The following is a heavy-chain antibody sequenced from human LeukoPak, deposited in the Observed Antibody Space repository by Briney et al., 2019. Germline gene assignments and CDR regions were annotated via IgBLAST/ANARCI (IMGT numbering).Heavy chain of an antibody. D-gene: IGHD2-2*01. Sequence: SETLSLTCTVSGGSISSSSYYWGWIRQPPGKGLEWIGSIYYSGSTYYNPSLKSRVTISVDTSKNQFSLKLSSVTAADTAVYYCARISLTQYCSSTSCYGGVLDYWGQGTLVTVSS. CDR2: IYYSGST. V-gene: IGHV4-39*07. CDR1: GGSISSSSYY. J-gene: IGHJ4*02. CDR3: ARISLTQYCSSTSCYGGVLDY.